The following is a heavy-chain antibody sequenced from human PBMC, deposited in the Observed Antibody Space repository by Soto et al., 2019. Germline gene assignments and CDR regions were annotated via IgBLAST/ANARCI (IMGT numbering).Heavy chain of an antibody. CDR3: ARALEQQLGLFDY. V-gene: IGHV3-30-3*01. J-gene: IGHJ4*02. CDR1: GFTFSSYA. D-gene: IGHD6-13*01. Sequence: QVQLVESGGGVVQPGRSLRLSCAASGFTFSSYAMHWVRQAPGKGLEWVAVISYDGSNKYYADSVKGRFTISRDNSKDKLYLQMNSLRADDTAVYYCARALEQQLGLFDYWGQGPLVTVSS. CDR2: ISYDGSNK.